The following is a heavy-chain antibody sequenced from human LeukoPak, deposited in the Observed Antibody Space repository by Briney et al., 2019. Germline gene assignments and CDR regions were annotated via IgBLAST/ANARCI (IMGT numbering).Heavy chain of an antibody. D-gene: IGHD3-22*01. CDR1: GYRFNSYW. Sequence: GESLQISCKGSGYRFNSYWISWVRRRPGKGLEWMGIIYTKEAETRYSESVQGQVTISADKSIGAAYLQWSSLKASDTATYYCARRFNFDSSGFRTPIFDYWGQGTPVTVSS. J-gene: IGHJ4*02. CDR2: IYTKEAET. V-gene: IGHV5-51*01. CDR3: ARRFNFDSSGFRTPIFDY.